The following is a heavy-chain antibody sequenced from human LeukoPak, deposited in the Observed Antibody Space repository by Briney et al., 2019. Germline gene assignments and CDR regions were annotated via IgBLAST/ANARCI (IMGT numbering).Heavy chain of an antibody. CDR3: AKYPASGGYFDY. Sequence: PGGSLRLSCAASGFTFSTYSMSWVRLAPGKGLEWVSGISDSGANTYYADSVKGRFTISRDNSKNTLYLQMNSLRAEDTAVFYCAKYPASGGYFDYWGQGTLVTVSS. D-gene: IGHD6-13*01. CDR2: ISDSGANT. J-gene: IGHJ4*02. CDR1: GFTFSTYS. V-gene: IGHV3-23*01.